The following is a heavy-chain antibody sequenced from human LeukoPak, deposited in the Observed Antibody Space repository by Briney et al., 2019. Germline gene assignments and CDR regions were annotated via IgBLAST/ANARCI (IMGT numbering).Heavy chain of an antibody. CDR3: ARDPGGSYYRYFDY. V-gene: IGHV4-59*01. J-gene: IGHJ4*02. CDR1: GGSISSYY. Sequence: SETLSLTCTVSGGSISSYYWSWIRQPPGKGLEWIGYIYYSGSTNYNPSLKSRVTMSVDTSKNQFSLKLSSVTAADTAVYYCARDPGGSYYRYFDYWGQGTLVTVSS. D-gene: IGHD1-26*01. CDR2: IYYSGST.